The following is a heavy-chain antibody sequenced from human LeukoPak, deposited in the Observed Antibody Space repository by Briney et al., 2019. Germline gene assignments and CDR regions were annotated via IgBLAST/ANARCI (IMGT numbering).Heavy chain of an antibody. Sequence: TSETLSLTCSVSGYSISSGYFWGWIRQPPGKGLEWIGSIYHSGSTYYNPSLKSRVTISVDTSKNQFSLKLSSVTAADTAVYYCARYPYGDYDAFDIWGQGTMVTVSS. CDR1: GYSISSGYF. CDR3: ARYPYGDYDAFDI. J-gene: IGHJ3*02. D-gene: IGHD4-17*01. V-gene: IGHV4-38-2*01. CDR2: IYHSGST.